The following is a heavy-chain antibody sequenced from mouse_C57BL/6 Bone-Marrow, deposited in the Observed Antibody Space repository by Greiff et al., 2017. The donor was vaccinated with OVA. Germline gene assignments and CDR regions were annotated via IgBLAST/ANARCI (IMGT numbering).Heavy chain of an antibody. CDR1: GYSITSGYY. V-gene: IGHV3-6*01. CDR3: ARGDYGSSYLFAY. Sequence: EVQLQESGPGLVKPSQSLSLTCSVTGYSITSGYYWNWIRQFPGNKLERMGNISDDGSNNYNPSLKNRITITRDTSRNQFFLKLNSVTTEDTATYYGARGDYGSSYLFAYWGQGTLVTVSA. J-gene: IGHJ3*01. CDR2: ISDDGSN. D-gene: IGHD1-1*01.